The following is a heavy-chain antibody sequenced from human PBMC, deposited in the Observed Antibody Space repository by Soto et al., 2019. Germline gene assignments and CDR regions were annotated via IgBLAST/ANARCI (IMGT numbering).Heavy chain of an antibody. CDR1: GFTFSSYG. CDR2: IWYDGSNK. V-gene: IGHV3-33*01. J-gene: IGHJ4*02. Sequence: GGSLRLSCAASGFTFSSYGMHWVRQAPGKGLEWVAVIWYDGSNKYYADSVKGRFTISRDNSKNTLYLQMNSLRAEDTAVYYCARWFRDPEQQLDEHFDYWGQGTLVTVSS. D-gene: IGHD6-13*01. CDR3: ARWFRDPEQQLDEHFDY.